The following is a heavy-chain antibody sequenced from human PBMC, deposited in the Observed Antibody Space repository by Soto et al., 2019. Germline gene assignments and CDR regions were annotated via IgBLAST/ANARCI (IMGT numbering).Heavy chain of an antibody. CDR3: AKDSPDCLVDY. Sequence: QVQLVESGGGVVQPGRSLRLSCAASGFTFSSYGMHWVRQAPGKGLEWVAVISYDGSNKYYADSVKGRFTISRDNSKNTLYLQMNSLRAEDTAVYYCAKDSPDCLVDYWGQGTLVTVSS. D-gene: IGHD2-21*01. V-gene: IGHV3-30*18. CDR2: ISYDGSNK. J-gene: IGHJ4*02. CDR1: GFTFSSYG.